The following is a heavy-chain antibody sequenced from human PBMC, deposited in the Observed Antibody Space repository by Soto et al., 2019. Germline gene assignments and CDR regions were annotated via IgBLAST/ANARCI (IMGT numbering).Heavy chain of an antibody. V-gene: IGHV3-30-3*01. CDR3: AREERRTLTSGY. CDR2: ISYDGSNK. J-gene: IGHJ4*02. Sequence: QVQLVESGGGVVQPGRSLRLSCAASGFTFSSYAMHWVRQAPGKGLEWVAVISYDGSNKYYADSVKGRFTISRDNSKNTLYLQMNSLRTEDTAVYYCAREERRTLTSGYGGQGTLV. CDR1: GFTFSSYA. D-gene: IGHD1-1*01.